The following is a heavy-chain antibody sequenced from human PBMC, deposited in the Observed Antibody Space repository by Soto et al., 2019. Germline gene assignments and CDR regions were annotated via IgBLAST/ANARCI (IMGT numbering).Heavy chain of an antibody. Sequence: PSETLSLTCAVYGGSFSGYYWSWIRQPPGKGLEWIGEINHSGSTNYNPSLKSRVTISVDTSKNQFSLKLSSVAAADTAVYYCARAVIVVVVGATGGWLAPWGQGTLDPVSS. D-gene: IGHD2-15*01. V-gene: IGHV4-34*01. CDR3: ARAVIVVVVGATGGWLAP. CDR2: INHSGST. CDR1: GGSFSGYY. J-gene: IGHJ5*02.